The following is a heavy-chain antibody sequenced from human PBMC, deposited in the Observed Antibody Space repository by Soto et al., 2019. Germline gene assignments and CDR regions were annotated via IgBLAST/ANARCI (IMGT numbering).Heavy chain of an antibody. Sequence: PGGSLRLSCAASGFTFSRYAMSWVRQAPGKGLEWVSTFSGPGGGTYYADSVKGRFTISRDNSKNTLYLVLNSLRAEDTAVYYCAMGLAAAGPLDYWGQGTLVTVSS. J-gene: IGHJ4*02. CDR1: GFTFSRYA. V-gene: IGHV3-23*01. D-gene: IGHD6-13*01. CDR2: FSGPGGGT. CDR3: AMGLAAAGPLDY.